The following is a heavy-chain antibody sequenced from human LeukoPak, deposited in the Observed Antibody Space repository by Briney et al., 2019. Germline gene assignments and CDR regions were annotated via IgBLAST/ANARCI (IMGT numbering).Heavy chain of an antibody. D-gene: IGHD6-19*01. Sequence: HPGGSLRLSYAASGFTFDDYAMHWVRQAPGKGLEWVSGISWNSGSIGYADSVKGRFTISRDNAKNSLYLQMNSLRAEATALYYCAKDGKAVAGADYYYYYGMDVWGQGTTVTVSS. J-gene: IGHJ6*02. CDR3: AKDGKAVAGADYYYYYGMDV. CDR1: GFTFDDYA. V-gene: IGHV3-9*01. CDR2: ISWNSGSI.